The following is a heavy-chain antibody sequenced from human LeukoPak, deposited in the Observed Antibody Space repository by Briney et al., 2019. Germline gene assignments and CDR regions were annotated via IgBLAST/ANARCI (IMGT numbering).Heavy chain of an antibody. CDR2: MNPNSGNT. Sequence: VSVKVSCKASGYTFTSYDINWVRQATGQGLEWMGWMNPNSGNTGYAQKFQGRVTMTRDTATSTAYMELSSLSSEDTAVYYCATPGVHYDPSGYYPFQHWGQGTLVTVSS. CDR1: GYTFTSYD. V-gene: IGHV1-8*01. J-gene: IGHJ1*01. D-gene: IGHD3-22*01. CDR3: ATPGVHYDPSGYYPFQH.